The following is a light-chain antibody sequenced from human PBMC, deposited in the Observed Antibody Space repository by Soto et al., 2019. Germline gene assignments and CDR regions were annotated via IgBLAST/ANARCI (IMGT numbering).Light chain of an antibody. CDR3: QQYYSYYWT. Sequence: AIRITQSPSSLSASTGDRVTITCRASQGISSYLAWYQQKPGKAPKLLIYAASTLQSGVPSRFSGSGSGTDFTLTISCLQSEDFATYYCQQYYSYYWTFGQGTRL. V-gene: IGKV1-8*01. CDR1: QGISSY. CDR2: AAS. J-gene: IGKJ5*01.